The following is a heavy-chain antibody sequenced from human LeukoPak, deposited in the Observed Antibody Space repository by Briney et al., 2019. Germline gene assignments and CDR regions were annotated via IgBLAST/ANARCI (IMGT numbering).Heavy chain of an antibody. D-gene: IGHD6-19*01. CDR1: GGSISSSSYY. CDR3: ARTSGWYGSLDY. V-gene: IGHV4-39*01. CDR2: IYYSGST. Sequence: SETLSLTCTVSGGSISSSSYYWGWIRQPPGKGLEWIGSIYYSGSTYYNPSLKSRVTISVDTSKNRFSLKLSSVTAADTAVYYCARTSGWYGSLDYWGQGTLVTVSS. J-gene: IGHJ4*02.